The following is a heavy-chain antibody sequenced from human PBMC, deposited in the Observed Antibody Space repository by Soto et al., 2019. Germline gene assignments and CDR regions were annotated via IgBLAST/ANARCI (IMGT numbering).Heavy chain of an antibody. CDR3: ASISRCRYSNGFDP. CDR1: GDSISSGDYY. V-gene: IGHV4-30-4*01. CDR2: IYYSEST. J-gene: IGHJ5*02. D-gene: IGHD2-21*01. Sequence: QVQLQESGPGLVKPAQTLSLTCTVSGDSISSGDYYWSWIGQPPGQGLEWIGYIYYSESTYYNPSLKSRVTISVDTSKNKFSRKLSSGYGAYTAVHYCASISRCRYSNGFDPWGHGTLVPVYS.